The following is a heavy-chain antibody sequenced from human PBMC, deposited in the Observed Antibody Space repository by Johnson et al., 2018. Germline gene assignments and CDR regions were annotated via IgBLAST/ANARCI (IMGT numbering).Heavy chain of an antibody. CDR2: INHSGIT. J-gene: IGHJ6*02. CDR1: GGSFSGYY. CDR3: ARGPGDFSDTRRDV. D-gene: IGHD3-3*01. Sequence: QVQLQQWGAGLLKPSETLSLTCAVYGGSFSGYYWSWIRQPPGKGLEWIGEINHSGITNYNPSLKSRITISVDTSKNQLSLKGNSVTAADTAVYSCARGPGDFSDTRRDVWGQGTTVTVSS. V-gene: IGHV4-34*01.